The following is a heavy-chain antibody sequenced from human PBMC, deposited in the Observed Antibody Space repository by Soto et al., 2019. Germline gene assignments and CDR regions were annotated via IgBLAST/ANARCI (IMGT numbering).Heavy chain of an antibody. CDR2: MNPNSGNT. D-gene: IGHD5-12*01. Sequence: ASLKVSCKASGYTFTIYDINWVRQATGQGLEWMGWMNPNSGNTGYAQKFQGRVTMTRNTSISTAYMELSSLRSEDTAVYYCARGEGYSGYDWFDPWGQGTLVTVSS. V-gene: IGHV1-8*01. J-gene: IGHJ5*02. CDR1: GYTFTIYD. CDR3: ARGEGYSGYDWFDP.